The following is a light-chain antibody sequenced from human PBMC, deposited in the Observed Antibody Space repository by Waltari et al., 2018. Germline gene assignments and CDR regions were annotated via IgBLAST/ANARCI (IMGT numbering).Light chain of an antibody. CDR2: WAA. V-gene: IGKV4-1*01. J-gene: IGKJ4*01. Sequence: DIVMTQSPDSLAVSLGERATINRKSSQNILYRTNNKNYLAWYQQKPGQPPKLLIYWAATRESGVPDRFSGSGSGTDFTLTISSLQAEDVAVYYCHQYFGSSPHTFGGGTKVEIK. CDR3: HQYFGSSPHT. CDR1: QNILYRTNNKNY.